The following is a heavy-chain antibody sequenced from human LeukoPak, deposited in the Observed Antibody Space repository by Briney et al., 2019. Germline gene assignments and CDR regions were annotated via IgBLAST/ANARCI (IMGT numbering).Heavy chain of an antibody. CDR2: IRSKAYGGTI. D-gene: IGHD3-22*01. V-gene: IGHV3-49*04. J-gene: IGHJ4*02. CDR1: GFTFGGFA. Sequence: GGSLRLSCTASGFTFGGFAVSWVRQAPGKGLEWVGLIRSKAYGGTIEYAASVKGRFTISRDDSKSIAYLQMNSLKTEDTAVYYCTRSMYYYDSSDLSDYWGQGTLVTVSS. CDR3: TRSMYYYDSSDLSDY.